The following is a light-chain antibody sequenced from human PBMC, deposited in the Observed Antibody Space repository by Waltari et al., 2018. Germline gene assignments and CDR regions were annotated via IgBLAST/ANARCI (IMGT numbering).Light chain of an antibody. CDR1: SGGYNL. J-gene: IGLJ2*01. CDR2: EGK. CDR3: CSYSGSNTWI. V-gene: IGLV2-23*01. Sequence: QPALTQPASVSGSPGQSITVSCTGTSGGYNLVSWYQHHPDKGPKLIIYEGKTRPAVVSNRFSGSQSGNTASLTISGLQPEDEAHYYCCSYSGSNTWIFGGGTQLTVL.